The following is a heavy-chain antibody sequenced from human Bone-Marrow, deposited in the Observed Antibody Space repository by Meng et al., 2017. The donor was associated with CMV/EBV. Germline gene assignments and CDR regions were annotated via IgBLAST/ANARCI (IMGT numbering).Heavy chain of an antibody. V-gene: IGHV3-15*01. CDR1: EFTFSDAW. D-gene: IGHD1-26*01. CDR2: IKSNTDYGTT. Sequence: GESLKISCAASEFTFSDAWMSWVRQAPGKGLEWVARIKSNTDYGTTDYPAPVQGRFTISRDDSKNTLYLHMSGLKTEDTATYYCTTLFDKGSIGRWGQGTLVTVSS. J-gene: IGHJ4*02. CDR3: TTLFDKGSIGR.